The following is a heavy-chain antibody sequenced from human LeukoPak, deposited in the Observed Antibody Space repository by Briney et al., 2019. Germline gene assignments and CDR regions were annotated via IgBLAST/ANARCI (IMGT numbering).Heavy chain of an antibody. CDR3: ARLGSYFALDI. V-gene: IGHV4-59*08. D-gene: IGHD1-26*01. J-gene: IGHJ3*02. Sequence: SENLSLTCTVSGGSISSYYWSWIRQPPGKGLEWIGYIYYSGSTNYNPSLKSRVTISVDTSKNQFSLKLSSVTAADTAVYYCARLGSYFALDIWGQGTMVTVSS. CDR2: IYYSGST. CDR1: GGSISSYY.